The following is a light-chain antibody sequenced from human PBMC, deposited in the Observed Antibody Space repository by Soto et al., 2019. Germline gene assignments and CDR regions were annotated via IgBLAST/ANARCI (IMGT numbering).Light chain of an antibody. CDR1: QSISSW. Sequence: DIQMSQSPSTLSASVGDRVTITCRASQSISSWLAWYQQKPGKAPKLLIYDASSLESGVPSRFSGSGSGTEFTLTISSLQPDDFATYYCQQYNSYPLTFGPGTKVDNK. CDR3: QQYNSYPLT. V-gene: IGKV1-5*01. J-gene: IGKJ3*01. CDR2: DAS.